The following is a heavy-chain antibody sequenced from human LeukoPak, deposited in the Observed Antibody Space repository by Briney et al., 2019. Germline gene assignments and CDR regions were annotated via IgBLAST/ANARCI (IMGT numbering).Heavy chain of an antibody. V-gene: IGHV3-21*01. CDR1: GFTFSSYS. Sequence: PGGSLRLSCAASGFTFSSYSMNWVRQAPGKGLEWVSSISSSSSYIYYADSVKGRFTISRDNAKNSLYLQMNSLRAEDTAVYYCAGEYDSSGYYYEYWYFDLWGRGTLVTVSS. CDR3: AGEYDSSGYYYEYWYFDL. D-gene: IGHD3-22*01. J-gene: IGHJ2*01. CDR2: ISSSSSYI.